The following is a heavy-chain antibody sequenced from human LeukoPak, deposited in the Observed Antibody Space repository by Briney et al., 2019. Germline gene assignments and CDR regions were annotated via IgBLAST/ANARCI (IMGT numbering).Heavy chain of an antibody. Sequence: PGGSLKLSCAASGFTFSGSIMHWVRQASGKGPEGVGRITTKPNSYGTAYAASVKGRFTISRDDSKNTGYLQLNSLKTEDTAVYYCTALCGGSCYSGVNWGQGTLVTVSS. CDR3: TALCGGSCYSGVN. CDR2: ITTKPNSYGT. D-gene: IGHD2-15*01. J-gene: IGHJ4*02. V-gene: IGHV3-73*01. CDR1: GFTFSGSI.